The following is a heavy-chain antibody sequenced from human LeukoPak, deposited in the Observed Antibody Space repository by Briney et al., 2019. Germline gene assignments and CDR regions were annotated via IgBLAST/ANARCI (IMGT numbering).Heavy chain of an antibody. CDR1: GFTFSSYA. CDR2: ISANGGST. CDR3: ARERDSRGYFDY. Sequence: GGSLRLSCAASGFTFSSYAMSWVRQAPGKGLEWVSAISANGGSTYYADSVKGRFTISRDNSKNTLYLQMNSLRAEDTALYYCARERDSRGYFDYWGQGTLVAVSS. D-gene: IGHD3-22*01. J-gene: IGHJ4*02. V-gene: IGHV3-23*01.